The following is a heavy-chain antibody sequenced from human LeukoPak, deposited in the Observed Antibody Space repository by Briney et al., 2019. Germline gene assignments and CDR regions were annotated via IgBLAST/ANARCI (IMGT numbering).Heavy chain of an antibody. CDR2: INPNSGGT. CDR1: GYTFTGYY. J-gene: IGHJ4*02. CDR3: ARVTQGYSSGPGDY. Sequence: ASVKASCKASGYTFTGYYMHWVRQAPGQGLEWMGWINPNSGGTNYAQKFQGRVTMTRDTSISTAYMELSRLRSDDTAVYYCARVTQGYSSGPGDYWGQGTLVTVSS. D-gene: IGHD6-19*01. V-gene: IGHV1-2*02.